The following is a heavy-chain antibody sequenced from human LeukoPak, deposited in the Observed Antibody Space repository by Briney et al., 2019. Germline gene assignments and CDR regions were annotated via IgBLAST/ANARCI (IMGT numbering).Heavy chain of an antibody. CDR1: GFTFSSYA. CDR2: ISAGGGST. D-gene: IGHD3-3*01. Sequence: GGSLRLSCAASGFTFSSYAMSWVRQAPGKGLEWVSGISAGGGSTYYADSVKGRFTVSRDNSLNTLFLQMNSLRAEDTAVYYCAKDGYDFWSGYHDYWGQGTLVPVSS. CDR3: AKDGYDFWSGYHDY. V-gene: IGHV3-23*01. J-gene: IGHJ4*02.